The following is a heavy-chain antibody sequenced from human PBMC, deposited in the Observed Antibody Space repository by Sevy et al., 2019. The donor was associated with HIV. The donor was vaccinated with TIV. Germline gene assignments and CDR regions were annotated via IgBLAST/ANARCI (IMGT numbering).Heavy chain of an antibody. D-gene: IGHD3-22*01. CDR2: ISGTGGSGDKT. CDR3: ARKYDSSGYFDY. CDR1: GFTFRNYA. J-gene: IGHJ4*02. Sequence: GGSLRLSCAASGFTFRNYAMNWVRQAPGKGLEWVSGISGTGGSGDKTNYADSGKGRFTISRDESKNSLYLQLNTLRAEETAIYYCARKYDSSGYFDYWGQGTLVTVSS. V-gene: IGHV3-23*01.